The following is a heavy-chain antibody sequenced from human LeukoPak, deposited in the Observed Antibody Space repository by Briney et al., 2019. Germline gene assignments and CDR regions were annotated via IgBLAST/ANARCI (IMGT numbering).Heavy chain of an antibody. V-gene: IGHV3-48*02. D-gene: IGHD3-3*01. CDR2: ISSSTSTI. CDR1: GFPFSSYS. J-gene: IGHJ4*02. Sequence: QPGGSLRLSCAASGFPFSSYSMNWVRQAPGKGLEWVSYISSSTSTIYYADSVKGRFTISRDNAKNSLYLQMNILRDEDTAVYCCVRGWREFYFEYWGQGNLVTVSS. CDR3: VRGWREFYFEY.